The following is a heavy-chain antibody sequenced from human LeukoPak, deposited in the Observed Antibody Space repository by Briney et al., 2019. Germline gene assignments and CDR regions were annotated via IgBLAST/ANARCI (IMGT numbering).Heavy chain of an antibody. CDR3: ASNVGY. J-gene: IGHJ4*02. V-gene: IGHV3-48*04. CDR1: GFSFNTYS. D-gene: IGHD1-26*01. CDR2: ISDSGDTI. Sequence: GASLRLSCAAPGFSFNTYSMNWVRQAPGKGLEWISYISDSGDTIYSADSVKGRFTISRDNAKNTLYLQMNSLRAEDTAVYYCASNVGYWGQGTLITVSS.